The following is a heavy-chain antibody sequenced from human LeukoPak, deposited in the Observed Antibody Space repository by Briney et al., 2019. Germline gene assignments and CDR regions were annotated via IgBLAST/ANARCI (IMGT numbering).Heavy chain of an antibody. D-gene: IGHD1-26*01. CDR2: INPNSGGT. CDR3: ARGPLTYTGSSYWYFDL. Sequence: ASVKVSCKASGYSFTTYYIHWVRQAPGQGLEWMGWINPNSGGTNYAQNFQGRVTMTRDTSISAAYMDLSRLRSDDTAVYYCARGPLTYTGSSYWYFDLWGRGTRVTASS. CDR1: GYSFTTYY. J-gene: IGHJ2*01. V-gene: IGHV1-2*02.